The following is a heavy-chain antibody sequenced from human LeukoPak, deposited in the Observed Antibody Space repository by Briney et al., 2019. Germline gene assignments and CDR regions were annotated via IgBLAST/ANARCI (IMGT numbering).Heavy chain of an antibody. D-gene: IGHD4-17*01. CDR1: GFSFNTYW. Sequence: GGSLRLSCTASGFSFNTYWMTWVRQAPGKGLEWVANIKPDGDTTNYLDSVKGRFTISRDNAKSSLHLQMNVLTAEDTAVYYCSRGPSTTLTPFWGQGTMVTVSS. CDR3: SRGPSTTLTPF. CDR2: IKPDGDTT. V-gene: IGHV3-7*01. J-gene: IGHJ4*02.